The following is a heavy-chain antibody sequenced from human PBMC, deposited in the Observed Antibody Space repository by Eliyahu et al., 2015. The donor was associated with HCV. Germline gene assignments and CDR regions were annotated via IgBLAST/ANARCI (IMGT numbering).Heavy chain of an antibody. J-gene: IGHJ5*02. D-gene: IGHD6-19*01. Sequence: QVQLQESGPGLVKPSETLSLTCTVSGGSXXSYXWSWIRQPPGKGLEWIGYNYFSGXTNSNPPLKSRVTISVDTSKNQFSLKLSSVTAADTAVYYCASGGGGIAVAGTGGWFDPWGQGTLVTVSS. V-gene: IGHV4-59*01. CDR1: GGSXXSYX. CDR3: ASGGGGIAVAGTGGWFDP. CDR2: NYFSGXT.